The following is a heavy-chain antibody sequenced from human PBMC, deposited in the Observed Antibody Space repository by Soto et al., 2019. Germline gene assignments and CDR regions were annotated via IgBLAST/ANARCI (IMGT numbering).Heavy chain of an antibody. CDR3: ARDKIAARPGTYYYYGMDV. Sequence: QVQLVQSGAEVKKPGSSVKVSCKASGGTFSSYAISWVRQAPGQGLEWMGGLIPIFGTANYAQKFQGRVTITADESTSTAYMELSSLRSEDTAVYYCARDKIAARPGTYYYYGMDVWGQGTTVTVSS. CDR2: LIPIFGTA. J-gene: IGHJ6*02. CDR1: GGTFSSYA. V-gene: IGHV1-69*01. D-gene: IGHD6-6*01.